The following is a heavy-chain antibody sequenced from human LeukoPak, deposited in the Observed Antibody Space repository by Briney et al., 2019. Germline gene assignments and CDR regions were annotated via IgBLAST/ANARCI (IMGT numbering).Heavy chain of an antibody. J-gene: IGHJ4*02. Sequence: SETLSLTCTVSGGSISSGGYSWSWIRQPPGKGLEWIGYIYYSGSTNYNPSLKSRATISVDTSKNQFSLKLSSVTAADTAVYYCARQRGNWNDEGRDFDYWGQGTLVTVSS. CDR1: GGSISSGGYS. V-gene: IGHV4-61*08. CDR2: IYYSGST. D-gene: IGHD1-1*01. CDR3: ARQRGNWNDEGRDFDY.